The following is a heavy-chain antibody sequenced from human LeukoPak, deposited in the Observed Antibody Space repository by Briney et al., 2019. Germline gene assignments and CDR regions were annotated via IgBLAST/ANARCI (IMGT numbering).Heavy chain of an antibody. Sequence: SETLSLTCTVSGGSISSYYWSWIRQPPGKGLEWIGYIYYSGSTNYNPSLKSRVTISVDTSKNQFSLKLSSVTAADTAVYYCARSYYGSGSPYYYGMDVWGQGTTVTVSS. CDR1: GGSISSYY. V-gene: IGHV4-59*01. J-gene: IGHJ6*02. D-gene: IGHD3-10*01. CDR2: IYYSGST. CDR3: ARSYYGSGSPYYYGMDV.